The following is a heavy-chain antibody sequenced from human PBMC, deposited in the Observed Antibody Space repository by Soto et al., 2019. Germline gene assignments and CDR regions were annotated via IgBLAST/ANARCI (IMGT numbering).Heavy chain of an antibody. CDR3: ARGYGAADY. Sequence: EVQVVESGGGLVKPGGSLRLSCAASGFTFNTYNMNWVRQAPGKGLEWVSTSSSSSSYIHYADSVKGRFTISRENAKNSLYLHMNNLRDEDTAVYYCARGYGAADYWGQGTLVTVSS. CDR1: GFTFNTYN. J-gene: IGHJ4*02. V-gene: IGHV3-21*02. D-gene: IGHD3-16*01. CDR2: SSSSSSYI.